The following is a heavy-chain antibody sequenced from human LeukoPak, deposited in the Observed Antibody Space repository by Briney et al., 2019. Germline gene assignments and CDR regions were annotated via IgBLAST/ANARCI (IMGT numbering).Heavy chain of an antibody. J-gene: IGHJ4*02. CDR3: ARDDYGGNSNY. Sequence: SETLSLTCTVSGGSISSYYWSWIRQPPGKGLEWIGSIYYSGSTYYNPSLKSRVTISVDTSKNQFSLKLSSVTAADTAVYYCARDDYGGNSNYWGQGTLVTVSS. V-gene: IGHV4-59*12. CDR1: GGSISSYY. D-gene: IGHD4-23*01. CDR2: IYYSGST.